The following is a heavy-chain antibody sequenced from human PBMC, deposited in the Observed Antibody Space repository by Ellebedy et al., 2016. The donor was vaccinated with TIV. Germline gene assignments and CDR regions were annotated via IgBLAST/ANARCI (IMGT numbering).Heavy chain of an antibody. J-gene: IGHJ5*02. Sequence: GGSLRLSCKGSGYSFTNYWIGWVRQMPGKGLEWMGIILPGDSQTRYSPSFQGQVTISVDKSINTAYLQWNSLKASDTAIYYCARMFSGSYNPHFAPWGQGTLVTVSS. CDR1: GYSFTNYW. V-gene: IGHV5-51*01. CDR3: ARMFSGSYNPHFAP. CDR2: ILPGDSQT. D-gene: IGHD3-10*01.